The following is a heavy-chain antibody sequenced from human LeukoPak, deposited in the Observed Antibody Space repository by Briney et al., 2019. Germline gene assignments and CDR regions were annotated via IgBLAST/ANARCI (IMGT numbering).Heavy chain of an antibody. CDR1: GFTFSSYA. Sequence: PGGSLRLSCAASGFTFSSYAMTWVRQAPGKGLEWVSTITSSSAPTNYADSVKGRFTISRDNSRNTLYLQMNSLRAEDTAIYYCAKSCGGDCYYCDYWGQGTLVTVSS. CDR2: ITSSSAPT. V-gene: IGHV3-23*01. J-gene: IGHJ4*02. D-gene: IGHD2-21*02. CDR3: AKSCGGDCYYCDY.